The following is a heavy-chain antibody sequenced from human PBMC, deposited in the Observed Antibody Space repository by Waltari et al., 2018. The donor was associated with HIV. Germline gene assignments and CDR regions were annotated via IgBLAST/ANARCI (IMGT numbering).Heavy chain of an antibody. CDR2: NPYGGSDE. J-gene: IGHJ4*02. Sequence: VRLVESGGGVIQPGGSLSLSCAASGFNLSSFGFHWVRQVPAKGRDGVAFNPYGGSDEYYLTSVKGRFTISKDNSRGILTLQMNSLRPEDTALYFCATDFKARGLEPSFLDSWGQGTLVTVSS. CDR3: ATDFKARGLEPSFLDS. D-gene: IGHD3-10*01. CDR1: GFNLSSFG. V-gene: IGHV3-30*02.